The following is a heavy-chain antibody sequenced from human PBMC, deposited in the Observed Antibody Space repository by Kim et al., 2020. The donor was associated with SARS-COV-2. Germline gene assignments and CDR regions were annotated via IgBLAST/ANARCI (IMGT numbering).Heavy chain of an antibody. CDR2: ISASATPI. V-gene: IGHV3-48*04. CDR1: GFNFDTDS. J-gene: IGHJ4*01. CDR3: ARDYYDGRCNRQRFDS. Sequence: GGSLRLSCAGTGFNFDTDSMNWVRQVPGKGLEWVAYISASATPIHYADSVKGRFTVSRDNANNSLYLQMDGLRPDDTAVYYCARDYYDGRCNRQRFDS. D-gene: IGHD3-22*01.